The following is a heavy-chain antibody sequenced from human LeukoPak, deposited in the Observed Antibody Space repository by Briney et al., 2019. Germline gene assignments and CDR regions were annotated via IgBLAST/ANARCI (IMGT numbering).Heavy chain of an antibody. Sequence: PGGSLRLSRGASGFSFSSYWMSWVRQAPGKGLEWVANIGQDGGEKSYVDSVKGRFTISRDNAKNSLYLQMISLRAEDTAVYYCARDQGSTWDQYYFEYWGQGTLVTVSS. D-gene: IGHD6-13*01. CDR1: GFSFSSYW. V-gene: IGHV3-7*04. CDR3: ARDQGSTWDQYYFEY. J-gene: IGHJ4*02. CDR2: IGQDGGEK.